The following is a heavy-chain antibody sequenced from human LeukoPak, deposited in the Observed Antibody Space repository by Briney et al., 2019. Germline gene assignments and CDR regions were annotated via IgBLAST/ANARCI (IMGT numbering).Heavy chain of an antibody. D-gene: IGHD6-19*01. CDR1: GGSISSSSYY. Sequence: PSETLSLTCTVSGGSISSSSYYWGWIRQPPGKGLEWIGSIYYSGSTYYNPSLKSRVTISVDTSKNQFSLKLSSVTAADTAVYYCARDIRLVAVTFDYWGQGTLVTVSS. V-gene: IGHV4-39*07. CDR3: ARDIRLVAVTFDY. CDR2: IYYSGST. J-gene: IGHJ4*02.